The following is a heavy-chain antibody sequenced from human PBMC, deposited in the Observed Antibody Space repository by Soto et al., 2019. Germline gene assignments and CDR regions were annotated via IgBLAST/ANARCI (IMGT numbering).Heavy chain of an antibody. Sequence: EVQLVESGGGLVKPGGSLRLSCAASGFTFSSYSMNWVRQAPGKGLEWVSSISSSSSYIYYADSVKGRFTISRDNAKNSVYLQMNSLRAEDTAVYYCAREIRVSSWPFDYWGQGTLVTVSS. CDR3: AREIRVSSWPFDY. V-gene: IGHV3-21*01. CDR2: ISSSSSYI. CDR1: GFTFSSYS. J-gene: IGHJ4*02. D-gene: IGHD6-13*01.